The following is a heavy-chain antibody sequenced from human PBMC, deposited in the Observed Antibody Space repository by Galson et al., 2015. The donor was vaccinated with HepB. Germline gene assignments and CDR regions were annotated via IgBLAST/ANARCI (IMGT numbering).Heavy chain of an antibody. J-gene: IGHJ6*03. CDR1: GFTFSSYG. V-gene: IGHV3-30*18. CDR2: ISYDGSNK. Sequence: SLRLSCAASGFTFSSYGMHWVRQAPGKGLEWVAVISYDGSNKYYADSVKGRFTISRDNSKNTLYLQMNSLRAEDTAVYYCAKAAYKYYYYYMDVWGKGTTVTVSS. CDR3: AKAAYKYYYYYMDV. D-gene: IGHD5-24*01.